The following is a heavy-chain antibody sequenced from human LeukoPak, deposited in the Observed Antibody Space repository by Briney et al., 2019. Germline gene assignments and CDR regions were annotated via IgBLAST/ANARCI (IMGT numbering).Heavy chain of an antibody. CDR3: ARLYDFWSGYRGFDP. Sequence: GGSLRLSCAASGFTFSTFAMSWVRQAPGKGLEWVSTISGSGGSTYYADSVKGRFTISRDNSKNTLYLQMNSLRAEDTAVYYCARLYDFWSGYRGFDPWGQGTLVTVSS. J-gene: IGHJ5*02. CDR1: GFTFSTFA. D-gene: IGHD3-3*01. CDR2: ISGSGGST. V-gene: IGHV3-23*01.